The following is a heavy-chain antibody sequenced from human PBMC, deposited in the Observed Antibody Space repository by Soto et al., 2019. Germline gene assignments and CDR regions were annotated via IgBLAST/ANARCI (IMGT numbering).Heavy chain of an antibody. J-gene: IGHJ4*02. CDR1: GGSISSGGYY. Sequence: QVQLQESGPGLVKPSQTLSLTCTVSGGSISSGGYYWSWIRQHPGKGLEWIGYIYYSGSTYYNPSLKRRVTTSVDTSKNQSPLKLSSVTAADTAVYYCASRNLGYSSGWNFDYWGQGTLVTVSS. CDR2: IYYSGST. V-gene: IGHV4-31*03. D-gene: IGHD6-19*01. CDR3: ASRNLGYSSGWNFDY.